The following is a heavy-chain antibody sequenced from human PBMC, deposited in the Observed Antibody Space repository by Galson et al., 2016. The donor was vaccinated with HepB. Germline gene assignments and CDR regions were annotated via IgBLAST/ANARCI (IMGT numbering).Heavy chain of an antibody. CDR1: GGTFSIYA. CDR3: ARSSWSADVLEYFDL. V-gene: IGHV1-69*13. J-gene: IGHJ2*01. D-gene: IGHD2-8*02. CDR2: IIPISGIA. Sequence: SVKVSCKASGGTFSIYAISWVRQAPGQGLEWMGGIIPISGIANYAQTFHAKVRITADESTSTVYMELTSLRSEDTAVYYCARSSWSADVLEYFDLWGRGTLVTVSS.